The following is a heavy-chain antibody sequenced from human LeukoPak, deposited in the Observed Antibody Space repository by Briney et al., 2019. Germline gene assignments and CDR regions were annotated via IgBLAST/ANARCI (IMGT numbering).Heavy chain of an antibody. Sequence: GGSLRLSCAASGFTFSNYAMSWVRQAPGKGLEWVSAITGSGGTTWYADSVKGHFTISRDNSKNTLYLQMNSLGAEDTAVYYCAKWGGYDGLTGYYDSDCWGQGTLVTVSS. D-gene: IGHD3-9*01. V-gene: IGHV3-23*01. CDR2: ITGSGGTT. CDR3: AKWGGYDGLTGYYDSDC. CDR1: GFTFSNYA. J-gene: IGHJ4*02.